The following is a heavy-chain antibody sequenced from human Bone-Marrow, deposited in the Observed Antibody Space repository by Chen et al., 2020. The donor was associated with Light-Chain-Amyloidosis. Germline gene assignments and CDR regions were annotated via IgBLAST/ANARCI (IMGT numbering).Heavy chain of an antibody. CDR3: ARRRDGYNFDY. D-gene: IGHD5-12*01. Sequence: EVQLEQSGPEVKKPGESLKISCKGSGYTFPNYWIGWVRQMPGKGLEWMGGIYPDESDARYSPSFEGQVTMSADKSITAAYLQWRSLKASDTAMYYCARRRDGYNFDYWGQGTLVTVSS. J-gene: IGHJ4*02. V-gene: IGHV5-51*01. CDR2: IYPDESDA. CDR1: GYTFPNYW.